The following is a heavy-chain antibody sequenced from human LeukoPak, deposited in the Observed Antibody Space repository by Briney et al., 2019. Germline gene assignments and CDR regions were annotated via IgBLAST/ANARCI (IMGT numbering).Heavy chain of an antibody. CDR1: EFSFSSYW. CDR3: ARDWYYYDSSGCLDY. D-gene: IGHD3-22*01. Sequence: PGGSLRLSCAASEFSFSSYWMSWVRQAPGKGLEWVANIKQDGSEKYYVDSVKGRFTISRDNAKNSLYLQMNSLRAEDTAVYYCARDWYYYDSSGCLDYWGQGTLVTVSS. J-gene: IGHJ4*02. CDR2: IKQDGSEK. V-gene: IGHV3-7*01.